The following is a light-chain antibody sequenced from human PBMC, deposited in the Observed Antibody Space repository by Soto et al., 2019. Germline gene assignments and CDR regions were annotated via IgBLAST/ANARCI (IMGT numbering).Light chain of an antibody. CDR3: QHYNSYSEA. J-gene: IGKJ1*01. V-gene: IGKV1-5*03. CDR2: NAP. CDR1: QPIISC. Sequence: DIQMTQSPSTLSGSVGYRVTISYRANQPIISCLAWYQHKPRKGTKFLIYNAPTLKSGVPSRFSGSGSGKECTLTISSLQPDDFATYYCQHYNSYSEAFGQGTKVDIK.